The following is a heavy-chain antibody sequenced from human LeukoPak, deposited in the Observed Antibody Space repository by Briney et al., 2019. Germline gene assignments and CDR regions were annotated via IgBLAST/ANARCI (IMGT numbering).Heavy chain of an antibody. Sequence: PSETLSLTCTVSGGSISSYYWSWIRQPPGKGLEWIGYIYYSGSTNYNPSLKSRVTISVDTSKNQFSLKLSSVTAADTAVYYCARPVDDSSGYYYGYFDLWGRGTLVTVSS. CDR2: IYYSGST. J-gene: IGHJ2*01. V-gene: IGHV4-59*01. CDR1: GGSISSYY. D-gene: IGHD3-22*01. CDR3: ARPVDDSSGYYYGYFDL.